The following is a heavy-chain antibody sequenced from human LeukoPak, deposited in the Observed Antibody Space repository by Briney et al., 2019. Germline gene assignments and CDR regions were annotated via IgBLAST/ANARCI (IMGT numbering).Heavy chain of an antibody. D-gene: IGHD2-2*01. CDR2: IIPISGTA. CDR1: GGTFNAYV. CDR3: ARVFGCSSIYCYNWFDP. V-gene: IGHV1-69*13. J-gene: IGHJ5*02. Sequence: ASVKVSCKASGGTFNAYVITWVRQAPGQWLEWMGGIIPISGTANYAQKFQGRVTITADESTSTAYMELSSLRSEDTAVYYCARVFGCSSIYCYNWFDPWGQGTLVTVSS.